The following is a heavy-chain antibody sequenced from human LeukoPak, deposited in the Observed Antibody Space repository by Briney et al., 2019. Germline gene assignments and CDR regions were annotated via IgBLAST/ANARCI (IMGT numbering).Heavy chain of an antibody. Sequence: PSETLSLTCAVYGGSLSGYYWSWIRQPPGKGLEWIGEIHPSGNTHYNPSLMSRVTISVDTSNNQFSLKLSSVTAADTAVYYCSRGSDTYKSGVDWGQGTLVTVSS. V-gene: IGHV4-34*01. D-gene: IGHD1-26*01. J-gene: IGHJ4*02. CDR1: GGSLSGYY. CDR3: SRGSDTYKSGVD. CDR2: IHPSGNT.